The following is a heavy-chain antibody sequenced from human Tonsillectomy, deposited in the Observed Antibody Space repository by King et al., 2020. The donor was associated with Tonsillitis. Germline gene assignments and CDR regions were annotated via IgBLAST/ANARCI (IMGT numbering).Heavy chain of an antibody. Sequence: VQLVESGGGLVQPGGSLRLSCAASGFPFGAYNMTWVRQAPGMGLEWVSTISESGCSTYYADSVKGRFTISRDNSKNTLSRLMDSLRVEDTAIYYCAKPSGSYYVGGRETQVPVPS. D-gene: IGHD1-26*01. CDR2: ISESGCST. CDR1: GFPFGAYN. V-gene: IGHV3-23*04. J-gene: IGHJ2*01. CDR3: AKPSGSYYV.